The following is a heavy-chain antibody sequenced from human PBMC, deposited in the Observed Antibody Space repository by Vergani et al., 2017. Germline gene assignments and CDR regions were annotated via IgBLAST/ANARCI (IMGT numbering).Heavy chain of an antibody. CDR1: EFTFSNYW. V-gene: IGHV3-15*01. J-gene: IGHJ3*02. Sequence: EVQLLESGGGLVQPGGSLRLTCAASEFTFSNYWMSWVRQAPGKGLEWVGRIKSKTDGGTTDYAAPVKGRFTISRDDSKNTLYLQMNSLKTEDTAVYYCIAQLLSAFDIWGQGTMVTVSS. CDR3: IAQLLSAFDI. D-gene: IGHD2-2*01. CDR2: IKSKTDGGTT.